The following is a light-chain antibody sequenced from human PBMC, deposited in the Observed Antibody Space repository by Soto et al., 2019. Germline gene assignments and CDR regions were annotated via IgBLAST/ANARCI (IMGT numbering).Light chain of an antibody. Sequence: QSALTQPASVSGSPGQSITISCTGTSSDVGGYNYVSWYQQHPGKAPKLMSYEVSTRPSGVSNRFSGSKSGNTASLTISGLQAEDEADYYCSSYTISSTLVVFGGGTKLTVL. V-gene: IGLV2-14*01. CDR3: SSYTISSTLVV. J-gene: IGLJ2*01. CDR1: SSDVGGYNY. CDR2: EVS.